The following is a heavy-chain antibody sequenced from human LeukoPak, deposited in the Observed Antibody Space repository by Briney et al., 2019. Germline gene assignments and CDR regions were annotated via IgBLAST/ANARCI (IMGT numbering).Heavy chain of an antibody. D-gene: IGHD5-24*01. CDR3: ARGEMATIPYYYYYMDV. CDR2: IIPIFGTA. J-gene: IGHJ6*03. V-gene: IGHV1-69*13. CDR1: GYTFTSYG. Sequence: SVKVSCKASGYTFTSYGISWVRQAPGQGLEWMGGIIPIFGTANYAQKFQGRVTITADESTSTAYMELSSLRSEDTAVYYCARGEMATIPYYYYYMDVWGKGTTVTISS.